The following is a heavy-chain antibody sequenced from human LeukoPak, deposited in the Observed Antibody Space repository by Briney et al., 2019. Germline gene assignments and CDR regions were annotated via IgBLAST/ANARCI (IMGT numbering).Heavy chain of an antibody. J-gene: IGHJ4*02. V-gene: IGHV3-64*01. CDR1: GFSFSGYT. CDR3: AREFPEYSCGSFDS. D-gene: IGHD5-18*01. CDR2: ISGNGADT. Sequence: PGGSLTLSCAASGFSFSGYTMHWVRQAPGKGLEYVSAISGNGADTYYANSVKGRFTISRDNSKDTMFLQMGSLRPEDMAVYYCAREFPEYSCGSFDSWGQGTLVCVSS.